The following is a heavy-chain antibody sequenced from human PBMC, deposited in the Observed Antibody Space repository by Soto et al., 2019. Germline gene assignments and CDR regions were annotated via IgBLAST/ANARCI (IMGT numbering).Heavy chain of an antibody. CDR2: MNPNSGNT. Sequence: QVQLVQSGAEVKKPGASVKVSCKASGYTFTSYDINWVRQATGQGLEWMGWMNPNSGNTGYAQKFQGRVTMTRNTSISTAYMELSSLRSEDTAVYYCARWTTYDFWSGRGPFDPWGQGTLVTVSS. CDR3: ARWTTYDFWSGRGPFDP. D-gene: IGHD3-3*01. V-gene: IGHV1-8*01. J-gene: IGHJ5*02. CDR1: GYTFTSYD.